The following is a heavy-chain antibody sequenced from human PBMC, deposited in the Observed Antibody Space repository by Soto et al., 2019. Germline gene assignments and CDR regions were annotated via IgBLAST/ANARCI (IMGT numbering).Heavy chain of an antibody. CDR1: GGSFSDYY. CDR3: ASGYYCSSTSCYPYYYYGMDV. CDR2: INHSGST. D-gene: IGHD2-2*01. J-gene: IGHJ6*02. Sequence: SEPLPLTCAVYGGSFSDYYWSWISQPPGKGLEWIGEINHSGSTNYNPSLKSRVTISVDTSKNQFSLKLSSVTAADTAVYYCASGYYCSSTSCYPYYYYGMDVWGQGTTVTVSS. V-gene: IGHV4-34*01.